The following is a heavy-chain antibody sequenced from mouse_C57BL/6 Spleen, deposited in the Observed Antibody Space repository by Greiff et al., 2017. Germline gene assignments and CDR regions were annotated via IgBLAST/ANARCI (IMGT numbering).Heavy chain of an antibody. Sequence: VQLQQSGAELVRPGSSVKVSCKASGYTFTSYWMHWVKQRPMQGLEWIGNIDPSDSETHYNQKFKDKATLTVDKSSSTAYMQLSSLTSEDSAVCYWATMYDYDFAFDYWGQGTTLTVSS. J-gene: IGHJ2*01. D-gene: IGHD2-4*01. CDR1: GYTFTSYW. CDR2: IDPSDSET. CDR3: ATMYDYDFAFDY. V-gene: IGHV1-52*01.